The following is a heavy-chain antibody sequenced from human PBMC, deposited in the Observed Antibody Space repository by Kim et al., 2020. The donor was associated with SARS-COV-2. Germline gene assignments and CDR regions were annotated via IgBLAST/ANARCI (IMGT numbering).Heavy chain of an antibody. D-gene: IGHD6-6*01. Sequence: ASVKVSCKASGYTFTSYAMNWVRQAPGLGLEWMGWINTNTGNPTYAQGFTGRFVFSLDTSVSTAYLQISSLKAEDTAVYYCGRYSSSSENDYWGQGTLVTVSS. CDR3: GRYSSSSENDY. J-gene: IGHJ4*02. V-gene: IGHV7-4-1*02. CDR1: GYTFTSYA. CDR2: INTNTGNP.